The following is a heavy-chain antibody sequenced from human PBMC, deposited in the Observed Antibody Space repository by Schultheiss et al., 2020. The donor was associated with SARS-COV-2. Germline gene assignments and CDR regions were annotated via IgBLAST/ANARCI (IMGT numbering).Heavy chain of an antibody. D-gene: IGHD2-8*01. CDR3: VRTVYKFSAFDP. V-gene: IGHV4-39*01. CDR1: GGSITSNNHH. CDR2: ISYTKNT. J-gene: IGHJ5*02. Sequence: SETLSLTCTVSGGSITSNNHHWGWIRQPPGKGLEWIGAISYTKNTYYSPSLKSRVTMSVDTSKNQFSLKLSSVTAAETAVYYCVRTVYKFSAFDPWGQGTLVTVSS.